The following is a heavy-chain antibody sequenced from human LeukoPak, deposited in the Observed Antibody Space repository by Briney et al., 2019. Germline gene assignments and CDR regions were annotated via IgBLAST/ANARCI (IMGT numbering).Heavy chain of an antibody. CDR3: ARQQKDIVVVPAGETKFDY. D-gene: IGHD2-2*01. CDR2: INHSGST. V-gene: IGHV4-39*01. CDR1: GGSISSSSYY. J-gene: IGHJ4*02. Sequence: SETLSLTCTVSGGSISSSSYYWGWIRQPPGKGLEWIGEINHSGSTNYNPSLKSRVTISVDTSKNQSSLKLSSVTAADTAVYYCARQQKDIVVVPAGETKFDYWGQGTLVTVSS.